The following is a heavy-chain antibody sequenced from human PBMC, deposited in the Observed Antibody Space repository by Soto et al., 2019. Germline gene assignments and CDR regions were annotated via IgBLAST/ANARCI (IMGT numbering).Heavy chain of an antibody. J-gene: IGHJ4*02. V-gene: IGHV3-30-3*01. CDR2: ISYDGSNK. Sequence: ESGGGVVQPGRSLRLSCAASGFTFSSYAMHWVRQAPGKGLEWVAVISYDGSNKYYADSVKGRFTISRDNSKNTLYLQMNSLGAEAIYEYSCAREGVVPDSTPRGDYGGQATVVTVCS. D-gene: IGHD2-2*01. CDR3: AREGVVPDSTPRGDY. CDR1: GFTFSSYA.